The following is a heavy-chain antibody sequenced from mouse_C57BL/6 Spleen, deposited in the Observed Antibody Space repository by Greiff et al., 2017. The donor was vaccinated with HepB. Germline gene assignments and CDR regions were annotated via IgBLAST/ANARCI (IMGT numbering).Heavy chain of an antibody. J-gene: IGHJ3*01. CDR3: AREPFDYGSSSFAY. V-gene: IGHV5-4*01. CDR1: GFTFSSYA. Sequence: DVQLVESGGGLVKPGGSLKLSCAASGFTFSSYAMSWVRQTPEKRLEWVATISDGGSYTYYPDNVKGRFTISRDNAKNNLYLQMSHLKSEDTAMYYCAREPFDYGSSSFAYWGQGTLVTVSA. CDR2: ISDGGSYT. D-gene: IGHD1-1*01.